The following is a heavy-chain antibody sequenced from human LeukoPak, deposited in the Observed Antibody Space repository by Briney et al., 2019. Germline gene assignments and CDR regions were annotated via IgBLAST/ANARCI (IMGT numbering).Heavy chain of an antibody. J-gene: IGHJ4*02. V-gene: IGHV1-2*02. CDR3: ASQGEGYNWNTDLDY. CDR2: INPNSGGT. CDR1: GYTFTGYY. D-gene: IGHD1/OR15-1a*01. Sequence: ASVKVSCKASGYTFTGYYMHWVRQAPGQGLEWMGWINPNSGGTNYAQKFQGRVTITRDTSISTAYMELSRLRSDDTAVYYCASQGEGYNWNTDLDYWGQGTLVTVSS.